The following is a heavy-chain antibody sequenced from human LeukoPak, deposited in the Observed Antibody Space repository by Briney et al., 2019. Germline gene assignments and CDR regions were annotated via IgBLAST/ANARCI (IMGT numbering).Heavy chain of an antibody. V-gene: IGHV3-7*01. J-gene: IGHJ6*03. CDR1: GFTFSSYW. Sequence: PGGSLRLSCAASGFTFSSYWMSWVRQAPGKGLEWVANIKQDGSEKYYVDSVKGRFTISRDNAKNSLYLQMNSLRAEDTAVYYCARDRQLLSYYMDVWGKGTTVTVSS. CDR2: IKQDGSEK. CDR3: ARDRQLLSYYMDV. D-gene: IGHD4-11*01.